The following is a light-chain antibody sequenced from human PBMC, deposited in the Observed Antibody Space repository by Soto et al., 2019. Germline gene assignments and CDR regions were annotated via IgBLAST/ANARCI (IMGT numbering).Light chain of an antibody. CDR2: DVS. V-gene: IGKV3-20*01. J-gene: IGKJ1*01. Sequence: EIVLTQSPGTLSLSPGERANLSCGTSQSLGTNYLAWYQQKPGQAPRLLIYDVSTRATGIPDRFSGSGSGADFTLTISRLEPEDFALYFCQQYDTSPWTFGQGTKVDIK. CDR1: QSLGTNY. CDR3: QQYDTSPWT.